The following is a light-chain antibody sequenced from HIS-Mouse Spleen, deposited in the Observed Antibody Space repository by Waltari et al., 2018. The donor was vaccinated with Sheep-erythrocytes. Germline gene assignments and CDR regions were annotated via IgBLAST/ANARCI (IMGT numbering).Light chain of an antibody. CDR1: RGISSY. Sequence: DIQLTHSPSSLSASVGDRVTITCRASRGISSYFAWYQQKPGKAPKLLIYAASTLQSGVPSRFSGSGSGTEFTLTISGLQPEGFATYYCQQLNSYPALTFGGGTKVEIK. J-gene: IGKJ4*01. V-gene: IGKV1-9*01. CDR2: AAS. CDR3: QQLNSYPALT.